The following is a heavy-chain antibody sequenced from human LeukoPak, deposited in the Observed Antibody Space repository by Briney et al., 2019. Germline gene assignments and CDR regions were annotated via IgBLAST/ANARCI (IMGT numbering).Heavy chain of an antibody. CDR2: ISAYNGNT. CDR3: ATKDYYDSSGLDY. Sequence: ASVKVSCKASGYTFTSYGISWVRQAPGQGLEWMGWISAYNGNTNYAQKLQGRVTMTTDTSTSTAYMELSSLRSEDTAVYYCATKDYYDSSGLDYWGQGTLVTVSS. J-gene: IGHJ4*02. CDR1: GYTFTSYG. V-gene: IGHV1-18*01. D-gene: IGHD3-22*01.